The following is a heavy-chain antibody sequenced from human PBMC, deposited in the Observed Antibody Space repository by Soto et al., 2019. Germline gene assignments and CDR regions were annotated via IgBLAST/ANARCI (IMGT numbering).Heavy chain of an antibody. D-gene: IGHD3-10*01. V-gene: IGHV3-23*01. CDR2: LIGGHYGT. J-gene: IGHJ5*02. CDR3: AKGKSTGDIDWFDP. CDR1: GFTLQNYA. Sequence: GESLKISCVASGFTLQNYAMAWVRQAPGKGLEWVSTLIGGHYGTAYSYSVKGRFTVSRDNSKNCLYLQMNSLGVEDTAMYFCAKGKSTGDIDWFDPWGQGSLVTVSS.